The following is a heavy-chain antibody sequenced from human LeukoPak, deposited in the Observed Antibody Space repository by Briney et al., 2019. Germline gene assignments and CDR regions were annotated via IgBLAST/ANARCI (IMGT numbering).Heavy chain of an antibody. V-gene: IGHV4-61*09. D-gene: IGHD2-21*01. CDR2: IYTSGST. CDR3: ARVAYTYYYYYMDV. Sequence: PSETLSLTCTVSGGSISSGSYYWGWLRQPAGKGLEWIGHIYTSGSTNYNPSLKSRVTISVDTSKNQFSLKLSSVTAADTAVYYCARVAYTYYYYYMDVWGKGTTVTVSS. J-gene: IGHJ6*03. CDR1: GGSISSGSYY.